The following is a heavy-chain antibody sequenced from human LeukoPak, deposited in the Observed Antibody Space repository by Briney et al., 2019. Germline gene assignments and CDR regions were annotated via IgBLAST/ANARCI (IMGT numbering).Heavy chain of an antibody. J-gene: IGHJ6*02. CDR2: INHSGST. CDR1: GGSFSGYY. V-gene: IGHV4-34*01. D-gene: IGHD1-1*01. CDR3: ARGRYPTHYYYYGMDV. Sequence: SETLSLTCAVYGGSFSGYYWSWIRQPPGKGLEWIGEINHSGSTNYNPSLKSRVTISVDTSKNQFSLKLSSVTAAGTAVYYCARGRYPTHYYYYGMDVWGQGTTVTVSS.